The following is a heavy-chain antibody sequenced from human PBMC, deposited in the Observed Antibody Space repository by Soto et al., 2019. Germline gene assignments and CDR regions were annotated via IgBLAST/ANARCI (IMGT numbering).Heavy chain of an antibody. J-gene: IGHJ3*02. Sequence: EVQLLESGGGLVQPGGSLRLSCAASGFTFSGYAMSWVRQAPGKGLEWVSAISGSGGSTYYADSVKGRFTISRDNSKNTLYLQMNSLRAEDTAVYYCAKGNFEEDAFDIWGQGTMVTVSS. CDR1: GFTFSGYA. CDR3: AKGNFEEDAFDI. D-gene: IGHD3-9*01. V-gene: IGHV3-23*01. CDR2: ISGSGGST.